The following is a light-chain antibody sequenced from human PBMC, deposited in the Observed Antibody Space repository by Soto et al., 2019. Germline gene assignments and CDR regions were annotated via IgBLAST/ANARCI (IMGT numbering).Light chain of an antibody. V-gene: IGLV2-14*01. CDR2: EVS. Sequence: QSALTQPASVSGSPGQSITISCTGTRSDVGGYNYVSWYQQHPGKAPKLMIYEVSKRPSVVSNRFSGSKLGNTASLTSSGRQAEDEADYDCSSYTSSSTHVVFRGGTKLSVL. CDR3: SSYTSSSTHVV. J-gene: IGLJ2*01. CDR1: RSDVGGYNY.